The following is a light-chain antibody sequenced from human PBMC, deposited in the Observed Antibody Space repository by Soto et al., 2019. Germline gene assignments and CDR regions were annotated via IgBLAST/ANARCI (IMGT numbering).Light chain of an antibody. Sequence: QSALTQPRSVSGSPGQSVTISCTGTNRDVGNYIYVSWYQQHPGKAPKLIIYDVTKRPSGVPDRFSASKSANTASLTISGLQAEDEADYYCCSYAGNYIILFGGGTKLTVL. CDR2: DVT. CDR3: CSYAGNYIIL. CDR1: NRDVGNYIY. J-gene: IGLJ2*01. V-gene: IGLV2-11*01.